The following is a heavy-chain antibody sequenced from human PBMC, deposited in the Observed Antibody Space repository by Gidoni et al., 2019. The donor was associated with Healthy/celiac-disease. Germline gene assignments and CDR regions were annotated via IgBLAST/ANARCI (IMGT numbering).Heavy chain of an antibody. V-gene: IGHV1-2*02. CDR3: ARDRRIVVVPAAIGSGPLSDP. D-gene: IGHD2-2*02. CDR2: INPNSGGT. J-gene: IGHJ5*02. Sequence: QVQLVQSGAEVKKPGASVTVSCKASGYTFTGYYMHWVRQAPGQGLEWMGWINPNSGGTNYAQKFQGRVTMTRDTSISTAYMELSRLRSDDTAVYYCARDRRIVVVPAAIGSGPLSDPWGQGTLVTVSS. CDR1: GYTFTGYY.